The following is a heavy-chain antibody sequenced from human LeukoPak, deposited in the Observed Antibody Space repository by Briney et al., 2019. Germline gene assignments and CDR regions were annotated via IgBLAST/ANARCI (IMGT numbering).Heavy chain of an antibody. V-gene: IGHV3-30*18. J-gene: IGHJ4*02. CDR1: GFPFSTYD. CDR2: ISSDGYRT. CDR3: AKGLGAGSVLAPPLHY. Sequence: PGGSPRLSCAASGFPFSTYDMHWVRQAPDKGLQWVAVISSDGYRTNYPDSVRGRFTISRDNFKNTVDLQMISVTAEDTAMYFCAKGLGAGSVLAPPLHYWGQGTLVTVSS. D-gene: IGHD3-10*01.